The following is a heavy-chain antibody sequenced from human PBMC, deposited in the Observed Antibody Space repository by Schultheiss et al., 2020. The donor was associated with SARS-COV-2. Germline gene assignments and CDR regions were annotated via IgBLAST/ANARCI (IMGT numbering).Heavy chain of an antibody. Sequence: GESLKISCAASGFTFSGSAMHWVRQAPGKGLEWVSVIYSGGSTYYADSVKGRFTISRDNSKNTLYLQMNSLRAEDTAVYYCAKDADTAMDPTDVWGQGTMVTVSS. D-gene: IGHD5-18*01. J-gene: IGHJ3*01. CDR1: GFTFSGSA. CDR3: AKDADTAMDPTDV. CDR2: IYSGGST. V-gene: IGHV3-NL1*01.